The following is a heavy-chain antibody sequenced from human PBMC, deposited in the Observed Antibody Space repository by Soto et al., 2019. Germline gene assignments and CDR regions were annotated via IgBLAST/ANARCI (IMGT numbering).Heavy chain of an antibody. D-gene: IGHD6-6*01. V-gene: IGHV3-23*01. CDR2: MSGGGGST. CDR3: AKGSAPARPYYFDC. CDR1: GFTFTSSA. J-gene: IGHJ4*02. Sequence: GGSLRLSCAASGFTFTSSAMTWVRQAPGKGLEWVSAMSGGGGSTWYADSVKGRFTISRDSSENTLYLQMGSLRAEDTAVYYCAKGSAPARPYYFDCWGQGTLVTVSS.